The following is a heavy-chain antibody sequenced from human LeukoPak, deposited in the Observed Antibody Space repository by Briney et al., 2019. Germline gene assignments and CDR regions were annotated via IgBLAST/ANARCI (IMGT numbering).Heavy chain of an antibody. J-gene: IGHJ4*02. CDR1: GFTFSSYA. D-gene: IGHD3-22*01. CDR2: ISYDGSNK. Sequence: GGSLRLSCAASGFTFSSYAMHWVRQAPGKGLEWVAVISYDGSNKYYADSVKGRFTISRDNSKNTLYLQMNSLRAEDTAVYYCARDGYYYDSSVGYYFDYWGQGTLVTVSS. CDR3: ARDGYYYDSSVGYYFDY. V-gene: IGHV3-30*04.